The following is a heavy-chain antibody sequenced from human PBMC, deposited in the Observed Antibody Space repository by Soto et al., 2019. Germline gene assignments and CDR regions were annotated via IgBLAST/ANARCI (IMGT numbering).Heavy chain of an antibody. D-gene: IGHD3-16*01. V-gene: IGHV3-15*07. J-gene: IGHJ4*02. Sequence: EVQLVESGGGLVQPGGSLRLSCAASGFSITNTWMHWVRQAPGKGLSWVGRVDSKADGATADYAAPVKGSCTVSIDDSKNTRYPQMNSRKMEDTAIYYWNIYPDFGGGPTPLWGQGNLLTVSS. CDR1: GFSITNTW. CDR3: NIYPDFGGGPTPL. CDR2: VDSKADGATA.